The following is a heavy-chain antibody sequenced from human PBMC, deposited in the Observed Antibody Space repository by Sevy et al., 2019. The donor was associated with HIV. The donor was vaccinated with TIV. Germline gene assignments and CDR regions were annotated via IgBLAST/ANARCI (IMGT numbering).Heavy chain of an antibody. Sequence: GGSLRLSCAASGFTFSRYWMHWVRQAPGKGLVWVSHINSDGSRTDYADSVKGRFTISRDNAMNTLYLQMNSLRAEDTAVYYCATAFVSSGWSWGQGTLVTVSS. CDR3: ATAFVSSGWS. D-gene: IGHD6-19*01. J-gene: IGHJ4*02. CDR1: GFTFSRYW. CDR2: INSDGSRT. V-gene: IGHV3-74*01.